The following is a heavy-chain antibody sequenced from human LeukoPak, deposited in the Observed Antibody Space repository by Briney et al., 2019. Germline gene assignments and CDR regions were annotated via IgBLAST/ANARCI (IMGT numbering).Heavy chain of an antibody. CDR2: INPRGGSA. Sequence: ASVKVSCKASGYTFTSFFMHWVRQAPGQGLEWMGIINPRGGSATSAQRFQGRLTVTRDTSTSTVYMELSSLTSEDTAVYYCARDKVGFGSSWSYFDYWGQGTLVTVSS. D-gene: IGHD6-13*01. J-gene: IGHJ4*02. CDR1: GYTFTSFF. V-gene: IGHV1-46*01. CDR3: ARDKVGFGSSWSYFDY.